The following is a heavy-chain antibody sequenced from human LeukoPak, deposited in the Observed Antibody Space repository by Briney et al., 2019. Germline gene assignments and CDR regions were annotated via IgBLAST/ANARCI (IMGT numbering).Heavy chain of an antibody. CDR1: GYTFTSYA. Sequence: ASVKVSCKAFGYTFTSYAMHWVRQAPGQRLEWMGWINAGSGNTKSSQKFQGRVTITTDESTSTAYMELSSLRSEDTAVYYCARGRLVGPEDAFDIWGQGTVVTVSS. D-gene: IGHD2-8*02. J-gene: IGHJ3*02. CDR2: INAGSGNT. V-gene: IGHV1-3*01. CDR3: ARGRLVGPEDAFDI.